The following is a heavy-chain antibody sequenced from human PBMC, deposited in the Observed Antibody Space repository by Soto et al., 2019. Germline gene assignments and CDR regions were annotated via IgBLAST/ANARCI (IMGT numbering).Heavy chain of an antibody. CDR1: GYTFTNYA. CDR3: VRLGY. CDR2: IYAGDGNT. Sequence: QVQLVQSGAEVKRPGASVKVSCKASGYTFTNYAMHWVRQAPGQRLEWMGWIYAGDGNTKYSQKFQDRVTITRNTSATTAYMELSSLTYEDTAMYYCVRLGYWGQGTLVTVSS. V-gene: IGHV1-3*01. J-gene: IGHJ4*02.